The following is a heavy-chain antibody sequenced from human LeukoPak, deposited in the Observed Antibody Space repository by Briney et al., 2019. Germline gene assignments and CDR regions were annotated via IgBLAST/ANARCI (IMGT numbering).Heavy chain of an antibody. CDR2: LSGSGGST. CDR1: GFTFRSYA. CDR3: AKDTPRGYCSGGSCYDVPWGFDC. Sequence: GGSLRLSCAASGFTFRSYAMSWVRQAPGKGLEWVSALSGSGGSTYYADSVKGRFTISRDNSKNTLYLQMNSLRAEDTAVYYCAKDTPRGYCSGGSCYDVPWGFDCWGQGTLVTVSS. D-gene: IGHD2-15*01. V-gene: IGHV3-23*01. J-gene: IGHJ4*02.